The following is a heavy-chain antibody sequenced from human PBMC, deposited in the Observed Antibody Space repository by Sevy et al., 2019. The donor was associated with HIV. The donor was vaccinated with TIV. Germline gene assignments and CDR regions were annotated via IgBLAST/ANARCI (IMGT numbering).Heavy chain of an antibody. CDR2: ISSSSSYI. J-gene: IGHJ5*02. V-gene: IGHV3-21*01. CDR3: ARVWSSNCDNWFDP. CDR1: GFTFSSYS. Sequence: GGSLRLSCAASGFTFSSYSMNWVRQAPGKGLEWVSSISSSSSYIYYADSVKGRFTISRDNAKNSLYLQMNSLRAEDTAVYYCARVWSSNCDNWFDPWGQGTLVTVSS. D-gene: IGHD6-13*01.